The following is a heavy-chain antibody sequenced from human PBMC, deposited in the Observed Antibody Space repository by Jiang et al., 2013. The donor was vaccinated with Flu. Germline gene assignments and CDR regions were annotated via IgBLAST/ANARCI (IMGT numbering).Heavy chain of an antibody. J-gene: IGHJ6*04. D-gene: IGHD3-3*01. V-gene: IGHV4-34*01. CDR2: INHSGST. CDR1: GGSFSGYY. Sequence: LLKPSETLSLTCAVYGGSFSGYYWSWIRQPPGKGLEWIGEINHSGSTNYNPSLKSRVTISVDTSKNQFSLKLSSVTAADTAVYYCARARRALGVVRYYYYGMDVWGKGTTVTVSS. CDR3: ARARRALGVVRYYYYGMDV.